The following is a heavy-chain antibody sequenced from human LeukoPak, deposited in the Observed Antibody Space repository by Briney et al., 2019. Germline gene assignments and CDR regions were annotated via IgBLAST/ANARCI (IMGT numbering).Heavy chain of an antibody. J-gene: IGHJ4*02. CDR2: IYYSGST. CDR3: ARESDWYFSRDY. Sequence: KASETLPLTCTVSGGSISSSSYYWGWIRQPPGKGLEWIGSIYYSGSTYYNPSLKSRVTISVDTSKNQFSLKLSSVTAADTAVYYCARESDWYFSRDYWGQGTLVTVSS. V-gene: IGHV4-39*07. D-gene: IGHD2-21*01. CDR1: GGSISSSSYY.